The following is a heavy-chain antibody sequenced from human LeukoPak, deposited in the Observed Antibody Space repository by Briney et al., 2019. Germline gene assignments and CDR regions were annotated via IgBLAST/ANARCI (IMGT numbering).Heavy chain of an antibody. J-gene: IGHJ4*02. CDR3: AKDEPGGYSYGYPPFDY. CDR1: GFTFSSYH. D-gene: IGHD5-18*01. V-gene: IGHV3-23*01. CDR2: ISGSGGST. Sequence: PGGSLRLSCAASGFTFSSYHFRWVRQAPGKGLEWVSAISGSGGSTYYADSVKGRFTISRDNSKNTLYLQMNSLRAEDTAVYYCAKDEPGGYSYGYPPFDYWGQGTLVTVSS.